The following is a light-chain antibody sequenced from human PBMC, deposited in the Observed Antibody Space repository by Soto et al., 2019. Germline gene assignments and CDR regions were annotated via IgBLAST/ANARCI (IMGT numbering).Light chain of an antibody. CDR1: RSNIGGGYD. CDR3: PSYDSSLSAWV. Sequence: QSVLTQPPSVSGVPGQTITISCTGSRSNIGGGYDVHWYQQLPGTAPQLLVYGNINRPSRVPDRFSGSKSDTSASLAITGLQAEDEADYYCPSYDSSLSAWVFGGGTKVTVL. CDR2: GNI. V-gene: IGLV1-40*01. J-gene: IGLJ3*02.